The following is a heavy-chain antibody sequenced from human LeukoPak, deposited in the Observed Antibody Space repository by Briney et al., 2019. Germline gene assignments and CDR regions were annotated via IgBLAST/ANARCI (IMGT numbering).Heavy chain of an antibody. Sequence: GGSLRLSCAASGFAFSSYSMNWVRQAPGKGLEWVSSISSSSSYIYYADSVKGRFTISRDNAKNSLYLQMNSLRAEDTAVYYCARDLSWVTTPPSHWFDPWGQGTLVTVSP. CDR3: ARDLSWVTTPPSHWFDP. CDR1: GFAFSSYS. V-gene: IGHV3-21*01. J-gene: IGHJ5*02. CDR2: ISSSSSYI. D-gene: IGHD4-11*01.